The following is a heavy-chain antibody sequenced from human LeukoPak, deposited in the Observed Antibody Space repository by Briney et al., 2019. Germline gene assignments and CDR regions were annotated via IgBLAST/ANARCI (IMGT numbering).Heavy chain of an antibody. CDR3: ARGRIGFDY. J-gene: IGHJ4*02. V-gene: IGHV3-64*01. CDR2: ISSNGGST. D-gene: IGHD2-15*01. Sequence: PGGSLRLSCAASGFTFNTYAMYWVRQAPGKGLEYVSTISSNGGSTYYANSVKGRFTISRDNSKNTLYLQMGSLRAGDMAVYYCARGRIGFDYWGQGTLVTVSS. CDR1: GFTFNTYA.